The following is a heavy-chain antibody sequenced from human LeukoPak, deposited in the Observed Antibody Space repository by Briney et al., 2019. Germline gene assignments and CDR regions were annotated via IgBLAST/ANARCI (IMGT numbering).Heavy chain of an antibody. CDR1: GGSTSGYY. CDR3: AREAGATRFYDY. J-gene: IGHJ4*02. CDR2: INTSGGTNQT. V-gene: IGHV4-4*07. D-gene: IGHD1-26*01. Sequence: SETLSLTCSVSGGSTSGYYWSWIRQPAGRGLEWIGRINTSGGTNQTNQNPSLKSRVTMSVDTSNNQFSLNLRSVTAADTAVYYCAREAGATRFYDYWGQGTLVTVSA.